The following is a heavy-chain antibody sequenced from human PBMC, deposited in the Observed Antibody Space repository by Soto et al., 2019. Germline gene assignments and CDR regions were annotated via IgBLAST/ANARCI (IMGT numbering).Heavy chain of an antibody. CDR1: GFTFRNYW. V-gene: IGHV3-7*05. CDR2: IKQDGSEK. D-gene: IGHD6-6*01. Sequence: PGGSLRLSCAASGFTFRNYWMTWVRQAPGKGLEWVANIKQDGSEKNYVDAVKGRFTISRDNAKNSLFLQMNSLRAEDTAVYYCARDSRQLYYWGQGTLVTVSS. CDR3: ARDSRQLYY. J-gene: IGHJ4*02.